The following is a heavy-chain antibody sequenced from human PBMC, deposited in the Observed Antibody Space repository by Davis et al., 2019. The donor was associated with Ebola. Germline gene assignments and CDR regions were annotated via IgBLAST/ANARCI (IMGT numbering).Heavy chain of an antibody. CDR3: VRDPALVVTGGGWFFGL. D-gene: IGHD2-21*02. V-gene: IGHV3-11*04. Sequence: GGSLRLSCAASGFTFSAYYMSWIRRAPGKGLEWVSYISSSGSTIYYADSVKGRFTVSRDNAKNSLYLQMNSLRAEDTAVYYCVRDPALVVTGGGWFFGLWGRGTLVTVSS. CDR1: GFTFSAYY. J-gene: IGHJ2*01. CDR2: ISSSGSTI.